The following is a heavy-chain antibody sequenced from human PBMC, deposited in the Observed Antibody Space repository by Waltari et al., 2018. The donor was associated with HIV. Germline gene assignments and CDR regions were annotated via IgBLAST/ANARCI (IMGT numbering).Heavy chain of an antibody. CDR2: VDYSGDT. V-gene: IGHV4-34*02. J-gene: IGHJ1*01. D-gene: IGHD3-3*01. CDR1: GGSFNGYY. CDR3: ARGPHTSIFGVVKYFQP. Sequence: VQLQQWGTGRLMPSETLSLICAVSGGSFNGYYWTWIRQSPGNGLEWIGEVDYSGDTNYNPSLKSRLTISVDTSKNQFSLKLTSMTTADTGLYYCARGPHTSIFGVVKYFQPWGQGTLVTVSS.